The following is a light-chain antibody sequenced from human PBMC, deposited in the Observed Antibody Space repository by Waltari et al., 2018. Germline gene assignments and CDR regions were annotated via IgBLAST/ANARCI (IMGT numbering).Light chain of an antibody. Sequence: DIVMTQSPESLAVSLGERATINCKSSLSLLYNSNNKNYLAWYQQKPGQPPKLLIYWASTRESGVPERFSGSGSRTDFTLTISSLQAEDVAVYFCQQYYNTPLTFGPGTKADVK. CDR2: WAS. CDR3: QQYYNTPLT. J-gene: IGKJ3*01. V-gene: IGKV4-1*01. CDR1: LSLLYNSNNKNY.